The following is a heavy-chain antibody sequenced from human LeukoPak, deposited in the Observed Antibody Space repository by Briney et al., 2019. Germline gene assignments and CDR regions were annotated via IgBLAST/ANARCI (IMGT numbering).Heavy chain of an antibody. J-gene: IGHJ5*02. CDR3: ARRRSTALYSSSWNNWLDP. V-gene: IGHV4-34*01. CDR1: GGSFSGYY. D-gene: IGHD6-13*01. CDR2: INHSGST. Sequence: SETLSLTCAVYGGSFSGYYWSWIRQPPGKGLEWIGEINHSGSTNYNPSLKSRVTISVDTSKNQFSLKLSSVTAADTAVYYCARRRSTALYSSSWNNWLDPWGQGTLVTVSS.